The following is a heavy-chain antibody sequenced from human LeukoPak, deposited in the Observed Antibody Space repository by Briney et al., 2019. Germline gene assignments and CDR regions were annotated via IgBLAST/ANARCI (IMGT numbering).Heavy chain of an antibody. CDR3: VKDSSSWYYDSSGYYDY. D-gene: IGHD3-22*01. CDR1: GFTFSGYE. V-gene: IGHV3-23*01. J-gene: IGHJ4*02. Sequence: GSLRLSCAASGFTFSGYEMSWVRQAPGKGLAWVSAISGSGGSTFYADSVKGRFTISRDNSKNTLYLQMNSLRAEDTAVYYCVKDSSSWYYDSSGYYDYWGQGTLVTVSS. CDR2: ISGSGGST.